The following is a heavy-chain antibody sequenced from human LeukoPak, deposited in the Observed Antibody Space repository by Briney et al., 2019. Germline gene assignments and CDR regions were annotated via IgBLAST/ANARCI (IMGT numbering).Heavy chain of an antibody. J-gene: IGHJ4*02. V-gene: IGHV3-23*01. CDR1: GFTFSNYA. D-gene: IGHD3-22*01. Sequence: GGSLRLSCAASGFTFSNYALSWVRQAPGKGLEWVSDISGSGGSTYYADSVKGRFTISRDNSKNTLYLQMNSLRAEDTAMYYCAKDSAYYYDSSGYYYDWGQGTLVTVSS. CDR2: ISGSGGST. CDR3: AKDSAYYYDSSGYYYD.